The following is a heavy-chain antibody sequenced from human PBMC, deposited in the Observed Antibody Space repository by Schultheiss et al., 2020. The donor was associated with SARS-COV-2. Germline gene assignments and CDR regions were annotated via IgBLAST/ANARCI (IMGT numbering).Heavy chain of an antibody. D-gene: IGHD2-2*01. Sequence: GESLKISCAASGFTFNTYSINWVRQAPGKGLEWISYISASSNTIYYADSVKGRFTISRDNAKNSLYLQMNSLRAEDTAVYYCARAVRVPAATYYYYYYMDVWGKGTTVTVSS. V-gene: IGHV3-48*04. CDR2: ISASSNTI. CDR1: GFTFNTYS. J-gene: IGHJ6*03. CDR3: ARAVRVPAATYYYYYYMDV.